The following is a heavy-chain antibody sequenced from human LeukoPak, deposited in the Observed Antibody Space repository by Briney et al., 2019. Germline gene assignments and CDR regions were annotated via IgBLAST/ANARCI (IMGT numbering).Heavy chain of an antibody. CDR2: IFHSGST. Sequence: SETLSLTCTVSGGSISSGHYWGWIRQPPGKGLEWIGSIFHSGSTYYNPSLKSRVTLSVDTSKNQFSLKLSSVTAADTAAYYCARAPFIQSDYGGSFDYWGQGTLVTVPS. CDR3: ARAPFIQSDYGGSFDY. CDR1: GGSISSGHY. V-gene: IGHV4-38-2*02. D-gene: IGHD4-23*01. J-gene: IGHJ4*02.